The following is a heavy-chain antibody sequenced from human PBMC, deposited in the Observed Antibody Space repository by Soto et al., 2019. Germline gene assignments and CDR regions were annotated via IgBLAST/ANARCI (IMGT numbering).Heavy chain of an antibody. CDR3: ARVVRGGGSPRGPQYFDY. J-gene: IGHJ4*02. CDR2: TYYRSQWYN. Sequence: SRTLSLTCAISGDSVSSYSAAWNWIRQSPSRGLEWLGRTYYRSQWYNDYAVSVESRITINPDTSKNQFSLQLNSVTPEATSVDYCARVVRGGGSPRGPQYFDYSGPATLRTVSS. D-gene: IGHD2-15*01. CDR1: GDSVSSYSAA. V-gene: IGHV6-1*01.